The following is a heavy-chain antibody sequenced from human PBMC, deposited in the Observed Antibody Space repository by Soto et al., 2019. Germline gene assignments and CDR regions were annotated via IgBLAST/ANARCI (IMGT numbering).Heavy chain of an antibody. V-gene: IGHV1-69*06. D-gene: IGHD6-13*01. CDR3: ASSNAAAGARYVFDF. CDR1: GGTFSSYA. J-gene: IGHJ4*02. CDR2: IIPIFATA. Sequence: QVQLVQSGAEVKKPGSSVKVSCKASGGTFSSYAITWVRQAPGQGLEWMGGIIPIFATANYAQKFQGRVTITADKSTTTAYMELSSLRSEDTAVYYCASSNAAAGARYVFDFWGQGTLVTVSS.